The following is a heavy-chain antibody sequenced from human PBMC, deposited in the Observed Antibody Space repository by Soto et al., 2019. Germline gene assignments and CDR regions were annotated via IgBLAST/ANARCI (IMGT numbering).Heavy chain of an antibody. J-gene: IGHJ5*02. CDR2: ISGSGTIT. V-gene: IGHV3-23*01. Sequence: EVQLLESGGGLVQPGGSLRLSCAASGFPFSSRAMSWVRQAPGKGLEWVSAISGSGTITYYADSVKGRFTISRDTSKNTLYLQMNSLGAGDTAVYYCAEWARYCSGADCRAWGQGTLVTVSS. CDR1: GFPFSSRA. D-gene: IGHD2-15*01. CDR3: AEWARYCSGADCRA.